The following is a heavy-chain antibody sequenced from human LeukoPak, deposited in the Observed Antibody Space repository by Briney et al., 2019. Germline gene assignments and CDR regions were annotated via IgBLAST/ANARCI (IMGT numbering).Heavy chain of an antibody. CDR1: GGSFSGYY. J-gene: IGHJ4*02. CDR2: INHSGST. D-gene: IGHD6-19*01. Sequence: SETLSLTCAVYGGSFSGYYWSWIRQPPGKGLEWIGEINHSGSTNYNLSLKSRVTISVDTSKNQFSLKLSSVTAADTAVYYCARDQGQWLFDYWGQGTLVTVSS. CDR3: ARDQGQWLFDY. V-gene: IGHV4-34*01.